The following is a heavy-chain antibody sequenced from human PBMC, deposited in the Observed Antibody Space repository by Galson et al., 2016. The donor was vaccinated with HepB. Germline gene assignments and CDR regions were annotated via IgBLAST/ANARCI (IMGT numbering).Heavy chain of an antibody. CDR3: ASLPMVTVIRETEYYYYYGLDV. V-gene: IGHV1-8*01. CDR2: MNPNSGNT. CDR1: GYTFTSHD. J-gene: IGHJ6*02. Sequence: SVKVSCKASGYTFTSHDFIWVRQATGQGLEWVGWMNPNSGNTDYAQTFQGRITMTRNTSISTGYMELSGLRFEDTAGYYCASLPMVTVIRETEYYYYYGLDVWGQGTTVTVSS. D-gene: IGHD2-21*02.